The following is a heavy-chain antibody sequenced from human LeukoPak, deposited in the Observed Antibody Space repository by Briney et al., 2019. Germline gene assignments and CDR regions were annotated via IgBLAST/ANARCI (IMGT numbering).Heavy chain of an antibody. Sequence: GGSLRLSCAASGFTFSSSGMTWVRQAPGKGLEWVSGISGGGENTYYADSVKGRFTISRDNSKNTLYLQMNSLRVDDTALYYYAKDWGYWGQGALVTVSS. D-gene: IGHD3-16*01. CDR2: ISGGGENT. V-gene: IGHV3-23*01. J-gene: IGHJ4*02. CDR1: GFTFSSSG. CDR3: AKDWGY.